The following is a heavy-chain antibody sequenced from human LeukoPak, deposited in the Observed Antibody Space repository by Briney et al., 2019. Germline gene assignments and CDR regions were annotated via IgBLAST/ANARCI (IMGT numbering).Heavy chain of an antibody. CDR1: GFTFSSYG. D-gene: IGHD6-13*01. CDR3: AKDQTAAVGQLDY. V-gene: IGHV3-33*06. CDR2: IWYDGSNK. Sequence: GGSLRLSCAASGFTFSSYGMHWVRQAPGKGLEWVAVIWYDGSNKYYADSVKGRFTISRDNSQNTLYLHMNSLRAEDTAVYYCAKDQTAAVGQLDYWGQGTVVTVSS. J-gene: IGHJ4*02.